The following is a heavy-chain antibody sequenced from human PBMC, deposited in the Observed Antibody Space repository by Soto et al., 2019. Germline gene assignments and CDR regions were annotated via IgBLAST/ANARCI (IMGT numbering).Heavy chain of an antibody. CDR3: ARDPAYYFESSGYYRWGWFDP. J-gene: IGHJ5*02. D-gene: IGHD3-22*01. CDR2: IIPIFGTA. V-gene: IGHV1-69*01. CDR1: GGTFSSYA. Sequence: QVQLVQSGAEVKKPGSSVKVSCKASGGTFSSYAISWVRQAPGQGLEWMGGIIPIFGTANYAQKFQGRVTITADESASTAYMELSRLRSEDTAVYYCARDPAYYFESSGYYRWGWFDPWGQGTLVTVSS.